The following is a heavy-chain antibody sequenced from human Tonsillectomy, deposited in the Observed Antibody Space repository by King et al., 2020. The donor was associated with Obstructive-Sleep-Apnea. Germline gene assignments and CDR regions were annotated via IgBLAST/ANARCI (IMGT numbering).Heavy chain of an antibody. CDR1: GFTFSSYG. J-gene: IGHJ4*02. CDR3: VRGIIVVAGTDVDY. D-gene: IGHD6-19*01. V-gene: IGHV3-33*01. Sequence: QLVQSGGGVVQPGRSLRLSCAASGFTFSSYGMHWVRQAPGKGLEWVALIWYDGINKYYADSVKGRFTISRDNSKNTLYLRMNSLRAEETAVYYCVRGIIVVAGTDVDYWGQGTLVTVSS. CDR2: IWYDGINK.